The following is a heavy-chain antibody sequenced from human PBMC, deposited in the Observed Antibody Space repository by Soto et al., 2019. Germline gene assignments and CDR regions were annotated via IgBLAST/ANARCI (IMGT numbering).Heavy chain of an antibody. CDR1: GFIFSDYA. Sequence: GGSRRLSGSAYGFIFSDYAMDWVPQAPGKGLEWVSYFSRTDNTLQYADSVKGRFIISRANVATSLYLQMHSLTAEDTAIYSCARETQSSHHNFDQGGPGTLVTVSS. J-gene: IGHJ4*02. D-gene: IGHD6-6*01. CDR2: FSRTDNTL. V-gene: IGHV3-48*03. CDR3: ARETQSSHHNFDQ.